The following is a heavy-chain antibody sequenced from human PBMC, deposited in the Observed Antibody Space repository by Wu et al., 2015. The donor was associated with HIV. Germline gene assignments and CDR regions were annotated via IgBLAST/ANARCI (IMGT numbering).Heavy chain of an antibody. Sequence: QVQLVQSGAEVKKPGASVKVSCKASGYTFTGYYMHWVRQAPGQGLEWMGWINPNSGGTNYAQKFQGRVTMTRDTSISTAYMELSRLRSDDTAVYYCAREAYYYGSGSPNWFDPWGQGTLVTVSS. V-gene: IGHV1-2*02. J-gene: IGHJ5*02. CDR1: GYTFTGYY. D-gene: IGHD3-10*01. CDR2: INPNSGGT. CDR3: AREAYYYGSGSPNWFDP.